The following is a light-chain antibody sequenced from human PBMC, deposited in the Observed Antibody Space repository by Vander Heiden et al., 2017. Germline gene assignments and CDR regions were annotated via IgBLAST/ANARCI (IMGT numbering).Light chain of an antibody. V-gene: IGKV3-20*01. Sequence: EIALTQSPVTLSLSPGERATLSCRASQSVSSSYLACYQQHPGQAPRLLIDGASSRATGIPDRCSGSWAGTDFTLTISRLEPEYFAVYYCQQDGSSPLTFGGGTKVDIK. CDR1: QSVSSSY. CDR2: GAS. J-gene: IGKJ4*01. CDR3: QQDGSSPLT.